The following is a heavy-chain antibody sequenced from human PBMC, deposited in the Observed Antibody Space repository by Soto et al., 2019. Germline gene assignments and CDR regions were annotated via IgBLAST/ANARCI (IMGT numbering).Heavy chain of an antibody. CDR1: GGTFSSYA. CDR3: VRVVAIPGYPDH. J-gene: IGHJ4*02. CDR2: IVPIVGTT. D-gene: IGHD5-12*01. V-gene: IGHV1-69*12. Sequence: QVQLVQSGAEVRQPASSVKVSCKTSGGTFSSYAISWVRQAPGQGLEWMGGIVPIVGTTTYAQKFQGRVTITADEATSTAYTQLSRLRSDDTAVSYCVRVVAIPGYPDHWGQGTLVTVSS.